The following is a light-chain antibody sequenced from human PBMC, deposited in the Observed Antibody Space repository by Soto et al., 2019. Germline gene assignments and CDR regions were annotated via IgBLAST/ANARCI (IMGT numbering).Light chain of an antibody. Sequence: QSVLTQPASVSGSPGQSITISCTGTSTDIGRYNYVSWYQQRPGRAPKLMVYDVNNRPSGISDRFSGSKSGNTASLTISGLQAEDEADYYCSSYRTGDTGVFGGGTQLTVL. V-gene: IGLV2-14*03. CDR3: SSYRTGDTGV. CDR2: DVN. J-gene: IGLJ3*02. CDR1: STDIGRYNY.